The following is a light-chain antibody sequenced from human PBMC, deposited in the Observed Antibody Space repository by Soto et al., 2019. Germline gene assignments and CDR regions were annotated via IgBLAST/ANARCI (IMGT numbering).Light chain of an antibody. J-gene: IGKJ3*01. CDR1: QSVSSSF. Sequence: EIVLTQSPGTLSLSPGERATLSCRASQSVSSSFLAWYRQRPGQAPRLLIFGASYRATGIPDRFSGTGSGTDFTLTISKLEPEDFAVYYCQHYGNSPPEYTFGPGTKVD. V-gene: IGKV3-20*01. CDR2: GAS. CDR3: QHYGNSPPEYT.